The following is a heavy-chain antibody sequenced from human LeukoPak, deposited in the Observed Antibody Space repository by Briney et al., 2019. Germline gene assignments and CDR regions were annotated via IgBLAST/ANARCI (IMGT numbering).Heavy chain of an antibody. CDR3: AKQWVYSANGHTFDI. CDR1: GFSFRIYA. J-gene: IGHJ3*02. V-gene: IGHV3-23*01. D-gene: IGHD4-11*01. Sequence: GGSLRLSCAASGFSFRIYAMSWVRQAPGKGLEWICAISDTGSSTYYADSVKGRFTFSRDNSKNTLSLQMNSLRVEDTAVYYCAKQWVYSANGHTFDIWGQGTMVTVSS. CDR2: ISDTGSST.